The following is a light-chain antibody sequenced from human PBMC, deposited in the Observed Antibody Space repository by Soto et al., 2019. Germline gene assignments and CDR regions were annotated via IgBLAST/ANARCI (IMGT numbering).Light chain of an antibody. V-gene: IGKV1-39*01. CDR2: DAS. CDR1: QSISNY. Sequence: DIQMTQSPSSLSASVGDRVTITCRASQSISNYLNWYQQKPGKAPNLLIYDASSLQSGVPSRFSGSGSGTDFTLTISSLQPEDFATCYCQQSYSTPPGTFGQGTKVDIK. J-gene: IGKJ2*01. CDR3: QQSYSTPPGT.